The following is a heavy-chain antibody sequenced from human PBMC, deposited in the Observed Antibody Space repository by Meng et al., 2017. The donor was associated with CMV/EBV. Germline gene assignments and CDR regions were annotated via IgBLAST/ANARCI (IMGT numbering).Heavy chain of an antibody. CDR2: IYYSGSP. CDR1: GGSISSSSYY. J-gene: IGHJ4*02. Sequence: GSLRLSCTVSGGSISSSSYYWGWLRQPPGKGLEWVGTIYYSGSPYYNPSLQSRVTISVDTSKNQFSLKLSSVTAANTAVYYCASGKYYYGSGSYYNPYYWGQGTLVTVSS. V-gene: IGHV4-39*07. D-gene: IGHD3-10*01. CDR3: ASGKYYYGSGSYYNPYY.